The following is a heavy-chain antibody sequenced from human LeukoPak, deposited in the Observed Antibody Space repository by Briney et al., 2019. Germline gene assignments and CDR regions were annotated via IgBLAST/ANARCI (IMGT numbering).Heavy chain of an antibody. V-gene: IGHV3-30*02. CDR3: AKDPYSYGSYFDY. D-gene: IGHD5-18*01. Sequence: PGGSLRLSCAASGFTFSGCGMHWVRQAPGKGLEWVAFIWYDGRDKYYADSVKGQFTISRDNSKNTLYLQMSSLRAEDTAVYYCAKDPYSYGSYFDYWGQGTLVTVSS. J-gene: IGHJ4*02. CDR1: GFTFSGCG. CDR2: IWYDGRDK.